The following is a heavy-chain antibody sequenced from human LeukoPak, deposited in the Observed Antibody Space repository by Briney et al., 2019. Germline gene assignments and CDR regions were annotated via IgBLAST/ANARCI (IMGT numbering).Heavy chain of an antibody. D-gene: IGHD6-25*01. CDR1: GGSISGYY. V-gene: IGHV4-4*07. CDR3: ARESGSMRWFDP. CDR2: MSTSGNS. Sequence: PSETLPLTCTVSGGSISGYYWSWIRQPAGKGLEWIGRMSTSGNSNYIPSLASRVTMSVDTSKNQYSLNLSSVTAADTAVYYCARESGSMRWFDPWGQGTLVTVSS. J-gene: IGHJ5*02.